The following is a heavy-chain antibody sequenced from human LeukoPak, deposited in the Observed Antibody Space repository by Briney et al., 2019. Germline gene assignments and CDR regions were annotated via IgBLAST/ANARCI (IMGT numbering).Heavy chain of an antibody. J-gene: IGHJ6*03. D-gene: IGHD1-26*01. CDR1: GFTFSSYA. CDR3: AKERGHPLANYYMDV. Sequence: GGSLRLSCAASGFTFSSYAMSWVRQGPGEGLEWVSTIVDTGDSTFYADSVRGRFTISRDSSKNTLYLQMNSLRAEDTAVYSCAKERGHPLANYYMDVWGKGTTVTVSS. CDR2: IVDTGDST. V-gene: IGHV3-23*01.